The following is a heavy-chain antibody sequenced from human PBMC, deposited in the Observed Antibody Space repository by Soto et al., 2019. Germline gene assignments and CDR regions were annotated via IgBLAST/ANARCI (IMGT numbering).Heavy chain of an antibody. CDR2: IIPIFGTA. V-gene: IGHV1-69*12. CDR3: ARSYYYGSGSPWNFDY. Sequence: QVQLVQSGAEVKKPGSSVKVSCKASGGTFSSYAISWVRQAPGQGLEWMGGIIPIFGTANYAQKFRGRVTITADESTSTAYMELSSLRSEDTAVYYCARSYYYGSGSPWNFDYWGQGTLVTVSS. J-gene: IGHJ4*02. CDR1: GGTFSSYA. D-gene: IGHD3-10*01.